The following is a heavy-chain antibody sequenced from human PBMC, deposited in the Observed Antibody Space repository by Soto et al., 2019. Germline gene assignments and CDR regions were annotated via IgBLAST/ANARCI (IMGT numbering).Heavy chain of an antibody. J-gene: IGHJ6*02. CDR1: GGSISSSSYY. D-gene: IGHD4-17*01. V-gene: IGHV4-39*01. CDR2: IYYSGST. CDR3: ARAVTTGMDV. Sequence: SETLSLTCTVSGGSISSSSYYWGWIRQPPGKGLEWIGSIYYSGSTYYNSSLKSRVTISVDTSKNQFSLKLSSVTAADTAVYYCARAVTTGMDVWGQGTTVTVSS.